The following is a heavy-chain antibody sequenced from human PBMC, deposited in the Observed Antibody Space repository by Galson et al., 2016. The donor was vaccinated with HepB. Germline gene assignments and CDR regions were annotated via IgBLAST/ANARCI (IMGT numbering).Heavy chain of an antibody. CDR2: IDSSGHST. V-gene: IGHV3-23*01. CDR3: AKAATPVFYYHGMDV. Sequence: SLRLSCAASEFTFSSYAMSWVRQAPGKGLEWVSAIDSSGHSTYYTDSVTGRFTISRDNSKNTLYLQMNSLRYEDTAVYYCAKAATPVFYYHGMDVWGQGTSVTVS. J-gene: IGHJ6*02. CDR1: EFTFSSYA.